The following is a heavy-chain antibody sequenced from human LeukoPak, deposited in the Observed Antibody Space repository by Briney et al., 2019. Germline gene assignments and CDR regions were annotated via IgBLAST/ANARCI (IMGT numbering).Heavy chain of an antibody. CDR1: GGSISSSNW. Sequence: SETLSLTCAVSGGSISSSNWWSWVRQPPGKGLEWIGEIYHSGSTNYNPSLKSRVTISVDKSKNQFSLKLSSVTAADTAVYYCAREGDYYDSSGYRVFDAFDIWGQGTMVTASS. J-gene: IGHJ3*02. V-gene: IGHV4-4*02. CDR2: IYHSGST. D-gene: IGHD3-22*01. CDR3: AREGDYYDSSGYRVFDAFDI.